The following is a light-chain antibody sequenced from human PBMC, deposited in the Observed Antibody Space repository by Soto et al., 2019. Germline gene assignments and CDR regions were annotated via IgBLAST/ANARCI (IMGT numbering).Light chain of an antibody. CDR2: HAS. CDR3: QQYYGLPPLT. V-gene: IGKV1-33*01. Sequence: DLQMTQSPSSLSASIGDRVTITCQASQNITNNLSWYQQKPGKAPNLLIYHASKLAKGVTSRFSGSGSGTYFSFIITSLQREDLATYYCQQYYGLPPLTFGQGTRLEIK. J-gene: IGKJ5*01. CDR1: QNITNN.